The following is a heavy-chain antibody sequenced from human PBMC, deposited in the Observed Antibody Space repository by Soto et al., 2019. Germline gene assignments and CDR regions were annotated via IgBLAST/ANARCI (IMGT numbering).Heavy chain of an antibody. CDR2: THYTGNT. D-gene: IGHD4-17*01. CDR1: GGSISTYY. CDR3: ARHTVTIRAGFDY. Sequence: PSETLSLTCTVSGGSISTYYWDWIRQPPGKELEWIGYTHYTGNTNYHPSLKIRVTISLDTSRNQFSLKLSSVTAADTAIYYCARHTVTIRAGFDYWGQGALVTVSS. V-gene: IGHV4-59*01. J-gene: IGHJ4*02.